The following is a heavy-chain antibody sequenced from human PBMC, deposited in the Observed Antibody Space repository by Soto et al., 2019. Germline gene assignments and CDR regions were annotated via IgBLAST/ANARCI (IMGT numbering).Heavy chain of an antibody. J-gene: IGHJ6*02. CDR1: GFTFSSYG. V-gene: IGHV3-30*18. Sequence: QVQLVESGGGVVQPGRSLRLSCAASGFTFSSYGMHWVRQAPGKGLECVAVISYDGSNKYYADSVKGRLTISRDNSKNTLYLQMNSLRAEDTAVYYCAKDRLNSKYYSSGMDVWCQGTTVTVSS. CDR2: ISYDGSNK. CDR3: AKDRLNSKYYSSGMDV.